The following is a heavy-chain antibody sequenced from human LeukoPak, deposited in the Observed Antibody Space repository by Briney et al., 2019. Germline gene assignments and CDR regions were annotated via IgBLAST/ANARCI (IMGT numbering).Heavy chain of an antibody. D-gene: IGHD6-13*01. J-gene: IGHJ4*02. CDR1: GGSISNYY. CDR3: ARGSITAAGILDS. CDR2: IYYSGST. Sequence: SETLSLTCTVSGGSISNYYWSWIRQPPGKGLEWIGYIYYSGSTNYNPSLKSRVTISVDTSKNQFSLKLSSVTAADTAVYYCARGSITAAGILDSWGQGTLVTVSS. V-gene: IGHV4-59*01.